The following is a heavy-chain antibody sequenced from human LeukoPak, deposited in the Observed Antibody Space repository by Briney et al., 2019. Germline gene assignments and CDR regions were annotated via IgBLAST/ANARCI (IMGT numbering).Heavy chain of an antibody. D-gene: IGHD2-8*01. Sequence: ASVKVSCKASRGTFSSYGVSWVRQAPGQGLEWMGRITPILAETNYAQKFQDRVTITADESTGTAYMELSSLRSEDTAVYYCARGSLMSIYFDCWGQGTLVTVSS. V-gene: IGHV1-69*11. J-gene: IGHJ4*02. CDR1: RGTFSSYG. CDR3: ARGSLMSIYFDC. CDR2: ITPILAET.